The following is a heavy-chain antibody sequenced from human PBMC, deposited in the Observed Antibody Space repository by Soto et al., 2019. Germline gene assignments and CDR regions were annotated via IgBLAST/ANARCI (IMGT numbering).Heavy chain of an antibody. CDR3: ASHRGXIVGAIFDY. CDR2: IYYSGST. D-gene: IGHD1-26*01. CDR1: GGSISSSSYY. V-gene: IGHV4-39*01. Sequence: PSETLSLTCTVSGGSISSSSYYWGWIRQPPGKGLEWIGSIYYSGSTYYNPSLKSRVTISVDTSKNQFSLKLSSVTAADTAVYYCASHRGXIVGAIFDYWGQGTLVTVSS. J-gene: IGHJ4*02.